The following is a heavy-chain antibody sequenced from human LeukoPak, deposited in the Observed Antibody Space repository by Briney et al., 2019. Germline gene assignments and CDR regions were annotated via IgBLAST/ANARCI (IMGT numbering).Heavy chain of an antibody. CDR3: ARARRGMDV. V-gene: IGHV1-46*01. CDR2: INPSGGST. CDR1: GYTFTSYY. J-gene: IGHJ6*02. Sequence: ASVTVSCTASGYTFTSYYMHWVRQAPGQGPEWMGIINPSGGSTSYAQKFQGRVTMTRDTSTSTVYMELSSLRSEDTAVYYCARARRGMDVWGQGTTVTVSS.